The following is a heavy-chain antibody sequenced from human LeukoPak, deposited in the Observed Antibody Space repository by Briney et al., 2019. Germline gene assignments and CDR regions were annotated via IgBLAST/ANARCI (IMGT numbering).Heavy chain of an antibody. Sequence: GASVKVSCKASGYTFTSYDINWVRQATGQGLEWMGWMNPNSGNTGYAQKFQGRVTMTRNTSISTAYMELSSLRSEDTAVYYCARGQYSSSWSYYYYYMDVWGKGTTVTVSS. CDR1: GYTFTSYD. V-gene: IGHV1-8*01. D-gene: IGHD6-6*01. CDR2: MNPNSGNT. J-gene: IGHJ6*03. CDR3: ARGQYSSSWSYYYYYMDV.